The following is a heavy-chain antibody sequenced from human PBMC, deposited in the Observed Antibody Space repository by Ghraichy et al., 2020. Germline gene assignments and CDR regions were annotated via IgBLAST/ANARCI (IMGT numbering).Heavy chain of an antibody. CDR2: INHSGST. V-gene: IGHV4-34*01. CDR3: ARGDGYSYGTNYYYYGMDV. Sequence: SQTLSLTCAVYGGSFSGYYWSWIRQPPGKGLEWIGEINHSGSTNYNPSLKSRVTISVDTSKNQFSLKLSSVTAADTAVYYCARGDGYSYGTNYYYYGMDVWGQGTTVTVSS. CDR1: GGSFSGYY. J-gene: IGHJ6*02. D-gene: IGHD5-18*01.